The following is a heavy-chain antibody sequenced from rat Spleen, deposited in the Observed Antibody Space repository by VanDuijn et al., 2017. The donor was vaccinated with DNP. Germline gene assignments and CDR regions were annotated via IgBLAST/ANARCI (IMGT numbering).Heavy chain of an antibody. V-gene: IGHV5-46*01. CDR3: TAVGKDFFDY. J-gene: IGHJ2*01. Sequence: EVQLVESGGGLVQPGRSMKLSCAASGFTFSSFPMAWVRQAPTKGLEWVATISTSGGSTYYRDSVKGRFTISRDNAKSTLYLQMNSLRSEDTATYYCTAVGKDFFDYWGQGVMVTVSS. CDR1: GFTFSSFP. CDR2: ISTSGGST.